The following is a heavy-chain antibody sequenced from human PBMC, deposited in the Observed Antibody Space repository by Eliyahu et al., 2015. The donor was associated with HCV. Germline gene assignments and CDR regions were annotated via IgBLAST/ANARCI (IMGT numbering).Heavy chain of an antibody. J-gene: IGHJ4*02. CDR3: AKDYRTGTALNLPPDY. Sequence: QVQLVESGGGVVQTGRSLRLSCAASGFSFRRYGMHWVRQAPGKGLEWLAYIWYDGSNKNYADDSVGRFTVSRDNSKNTLYLEIDSLRVEDTAVYYCAKDYRTGTALNLPPDYWGQGTLVTVSS. CDR2: IWYDGSNK. CDR1: GFSFRRYG. V-gene: IGHV3-33*06. D-gene: IGHD1-14*01.